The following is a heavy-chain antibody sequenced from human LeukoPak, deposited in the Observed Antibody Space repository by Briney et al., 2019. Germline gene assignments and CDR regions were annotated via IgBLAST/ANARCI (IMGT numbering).Heavy chain of an antibody. D-gene: IGHD6-19*01. V-gene: IGHV3-48*01. J-gene: IGHJ1*01. CDR3: TRNSGWYGLS. Sequence: GGSLRLSCAASGFTLSSYSMNWVRQAPGKGLEWVSYISSSSSTIYYADSVKGRFTISRDNSNNTLFLHLNSLRGEDTAVYYCTRNSGWYGLSWGQGTLVTVSS. CDR1: GFTLSSYS. CDR2: ISSSSSTI.